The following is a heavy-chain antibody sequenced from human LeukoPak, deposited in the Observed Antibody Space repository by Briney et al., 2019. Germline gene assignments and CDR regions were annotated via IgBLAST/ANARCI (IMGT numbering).Heavy chain of an antibody. CDR3: ASGTTVLIGYMDV. CDR2: IYSGGST. D-gene: IGHD4-11*01. Sequence: GGSLRRSCAASGLTVSRNYKSWVRQAPGKGLEWVSVIYSGGSTYYADSVKGRFTISRDNSKNTLYLQMSSLRAEDTAVYYCASGTTVLIGYMDVWGKGTTVTISS. V-gene: IGHV3-53*01. CDR1: GLTVSRNY. J-gene: IGHJ6*03.